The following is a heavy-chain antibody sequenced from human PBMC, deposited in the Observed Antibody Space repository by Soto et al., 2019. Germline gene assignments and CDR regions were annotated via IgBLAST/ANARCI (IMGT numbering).Heavy chain of an antibody. J-gene: IGHJ6*02. Sequence: QVQLVESGGGVVQPGRSLRLSCEASGFTFSNYGMHWVRQAPGKGLEWVAVIWYDGSNKYYADSVKGRFTTSRDNSKNTLYRQMNSLRAEDKDVYDCASDWGSSSWSNCYYHYGKDVWGQGTTVTVSS. D-gene: IGHD6-13*01. V-gene: IGHV3-33*01. CDR1: GFTFSNYG. CDR3: ASDWGSSSWSNCYYHYGKDV. CDR2: IWYDGSNK.